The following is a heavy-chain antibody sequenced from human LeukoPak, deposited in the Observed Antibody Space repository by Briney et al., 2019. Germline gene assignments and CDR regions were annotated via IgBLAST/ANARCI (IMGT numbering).Heavy chain of an antibody. J-gene: IGHJ4*02. CDR2: ISGSGGST. CDR3: AKETDYFGSGSYSSN. Sequence: PGGSLRLSCTASGFTFDDYAMNWVRQAPRKGLEWVPAISGSGGSTYYADSVKGRFTISRDNSKNTLYPQVNSLRAEDTAVYYCAKETDYFGSGSYSSNWGQGTLVTVSS. V-gene: IGHV3-23*01. D-gene: IGHD3-10*01. CDR1: GFTFDDYA.